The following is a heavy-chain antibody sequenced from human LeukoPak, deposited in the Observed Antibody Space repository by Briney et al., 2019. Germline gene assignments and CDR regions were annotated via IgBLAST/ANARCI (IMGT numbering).Heavy chain of an antibody. Sequence: GGSLRLSCVDSGLTFSRFWMSWVRQAPGKGLQWVASINQDASVIYYVDSVKGRFTISRDNAKKSLFLQMNSLRAEDTAEYYCVRVSPGSIFDYWGQGALVTVSS. CDR2: INQDASVI. J-gene: IGHJ4*02. D-gene: IGHD1-1*01. V-gene: IGHV3-7*04. CDR1: GLTFSRFW. CDR3: VRVSPGSIFDY.